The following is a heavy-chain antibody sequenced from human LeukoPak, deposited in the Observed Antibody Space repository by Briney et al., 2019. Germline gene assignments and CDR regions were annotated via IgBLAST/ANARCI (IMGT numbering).Heavy chain of an antibody. J-gene: IGHJ4*02. CDR2: ISGSGTNT. CDR1: GFTFSSDA. V-gene: IGHV3-23*01. Sequence: PGGSLRLSCAASGFTFSSDAMSWVRQAPGKGLEWVSGISGSGTNTYYADSVKGRFTISRDNSKNTLYVQMNSLRAEDTAVYYCAKEVSSSGWPLDYWGQGALVTVSS. D-gene: IGHD6-19*01. CDR3: AKEVSSSGWPLDY.